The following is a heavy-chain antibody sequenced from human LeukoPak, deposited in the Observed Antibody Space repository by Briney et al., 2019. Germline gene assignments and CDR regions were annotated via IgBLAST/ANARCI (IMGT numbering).Heavy chain of an antibody. J-gene: IGHJ6*02. Sequence: GGSLRLSCAASGFTVSSNYMSWVRQAPGKGLEWVSVIYSGGSTYYAGSVKGRFTISRDNSKNTLYLQMNSLRAEDTAVYYCARGGRYCSGGSCYSDYYYGMDVWGQGTTVTVSS. CDR2: IYSGGST. CDR3: ARGGRYCSGGSCYSDYYYGMDV. CDR1: GFTVSSNY. V-gene: IGHV3-66*02. D-gene: IGHD2-15*01.